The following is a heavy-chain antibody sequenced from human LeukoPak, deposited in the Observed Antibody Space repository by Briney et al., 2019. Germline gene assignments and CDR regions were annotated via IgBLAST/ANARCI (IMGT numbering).Heavy chain of an antibody. CDR3: ARLPGYSYGQTFDY. V-gene: IGHV4-39*01. CDR2: INYSGST. Sequence: SETLSLTCTVSGGSISSSSYYWGWIRQPPGKGLEWIGSINYSGSTYYNPSLKSRVTISVDTSKNQFSLKLSSVTAADTAVYYCARLPGYSYGQTFDYWGQGTLVTVSS. D-gene: IGHD5-18*01. CDR1: GGSISSSSYY. J-gene: IGHJ4*02.